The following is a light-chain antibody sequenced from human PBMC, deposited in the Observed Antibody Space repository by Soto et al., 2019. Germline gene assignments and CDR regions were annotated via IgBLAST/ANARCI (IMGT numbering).Light chain of an antibody. Sequence: DIQMTQSPSSLSASVGDRVTITCRASQSSSSYLNWYQQKPGKAPKLLIYAASSLQSGVPSRFSGSGSGTDFILTISSLQPEDFATYDCQQTYSTPQTFGQGTKLEIK. J-gene: IGKJ2*01. CDR3: QQTYSTPQT. CDR2: AAS. CDR1: QSSSSY. V-gene: IGKV1-39*01.